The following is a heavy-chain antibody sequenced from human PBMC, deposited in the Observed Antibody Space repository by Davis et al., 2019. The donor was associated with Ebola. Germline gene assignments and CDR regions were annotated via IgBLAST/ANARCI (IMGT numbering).Heavy chain of an antibody. CDR2: NGIYNLKT. D-gene: IGHD2-2*01. CDR1: GYIFTSYG. J-gene: IGHJ4*02. Sequence: ASVKVSCKASGYIFTSYGITWIRQAPGQGLEWMGWNGIYNLKTHYAQKFQGRVSLTTETTSPAYMELRCLTSDDTAVYYCARGSENYCIGTTCYLSEADFWSQGTQVTVS. CDR3: ARGSENYCIGTTCYLSEADF. V-gene: IGHV1-18*01.